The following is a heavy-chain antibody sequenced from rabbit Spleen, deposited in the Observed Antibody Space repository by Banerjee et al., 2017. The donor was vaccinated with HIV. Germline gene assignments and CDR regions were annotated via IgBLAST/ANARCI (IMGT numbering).Heavy chain of an antibody. V-gene: IGHV1S7*01. D-gene: IGHD8-1*01. Sequence: QLEESGGDLVKPEGSLKLSCKASGFALSSYYMNWVRQAPGKGLEWIGYIDPVFGITYYANWVNGRFSISRENAQNTVFLQMTSLTVADTATYFCARDTGSSFSSYGMDLWGQGTLVTVS. CDR3: ARDTGSSFSSYGMDL. CDR1: GFALSSYY. CDR2: IDPVFGIT. J-gene: IGHJ6*01.